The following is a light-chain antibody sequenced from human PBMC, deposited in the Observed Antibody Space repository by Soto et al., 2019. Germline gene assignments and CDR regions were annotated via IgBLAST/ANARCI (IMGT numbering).Light chain of an antibody. CDR3: SSYAGTHIV. V-gene: IGLV2-8*01. Sequence: QSALTRAPYASGSPGQSVTISCTGTSSDVGGYNYVSWYQQHPGKAPKLMIYDVSSRPSGVPDRFSDSKSGNTASLTVSGLQAEDEADYYCSSYAGTHIVFGTGTKVTVL. CDR1: SSDVGGYNY. CDR2: DVS. J-gene: IGLJ1*01.